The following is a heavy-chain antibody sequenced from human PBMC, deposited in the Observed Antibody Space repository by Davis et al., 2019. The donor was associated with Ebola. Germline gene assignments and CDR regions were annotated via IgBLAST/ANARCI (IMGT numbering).Heavy chain of an antibody. V-gene: IGHV1-3*01. CDR3: ARVRALHYFDY. CDR1: GYTFTSYA. J-gene: IGHJ4*02. CDR2: INAGNGNT. Sequence: AASVKVSCKASGYTFTSYAMHWVRQAPGQRLEWMGWINAGNGNTKYSQKFQGRVTITRDTSASTAYMELSSLRSEDTAVYYCARVRALHYFDYWGQGTLVTVSS.